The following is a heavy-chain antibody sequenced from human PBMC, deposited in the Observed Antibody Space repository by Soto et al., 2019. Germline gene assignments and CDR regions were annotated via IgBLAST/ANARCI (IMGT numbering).Heavy chain of an antibody. D-gene: IGHD3-3*01. CDR2: ISGSGGTT. CDR1: GFTFENYA. CDR3: AKDSWAIFGVPAGEYYAMDV. Sequence: RGSLRLSCVASGFTFENYAMSWVRQAPGKGLEWVSAISGSGGTTYYSDSVKGRFTISRDNSKNTVYLQMNDLRVEDAAEYFCAKDSWAIFGVPAGEYYAMDVWGQGTTVTVSS. V-gene: IGHV3-23*01. J-gene: IGHJ6*02.